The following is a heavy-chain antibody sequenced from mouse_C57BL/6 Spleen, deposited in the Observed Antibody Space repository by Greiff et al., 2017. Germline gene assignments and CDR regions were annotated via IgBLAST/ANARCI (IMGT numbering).Heavy chain of an antibody. V-gene: IGHV1-69*01. J-gene: IGHJ2*01. CDR1: GYTFTSYW. D-gene: IGHD2-2*01. CDR2: IDPSDSYT. CDR3: ASRLRRETVYFDY. Sequence: QVQLQQPGAELVMPGASVKLSCKASGYTFTSYWMHWVKQRPGQGLEWIGEIDPSDSYTNYNQKFKGKSTFTVDKSSSTAYMQLSSLTSEDAAVYYCASRLRRETVYFDYWGQGTTLTVSS.